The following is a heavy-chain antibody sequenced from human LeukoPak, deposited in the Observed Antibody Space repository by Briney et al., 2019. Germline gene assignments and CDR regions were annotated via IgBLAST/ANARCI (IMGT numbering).Heavy chain of an antibody. V-gene: IGHV3-21*01. CDR3: ARDLQATVTTNHNWFDP. CDR2: ISSSSSYI. CDR1: GFTFSSSS. D-gene: IGHD4-17*01. J-gene: IGHJ5*02. Sequence: GGSLRLSCAASGFTFSSSSMNWVRQAPGKGLEWVSSISSSSSYIYYADSVKGRFTISRDNAKNSLYLQMNSLRAEDTAVYYCARDLQATVTTNHNWFDPWGQGTLVTVSS.